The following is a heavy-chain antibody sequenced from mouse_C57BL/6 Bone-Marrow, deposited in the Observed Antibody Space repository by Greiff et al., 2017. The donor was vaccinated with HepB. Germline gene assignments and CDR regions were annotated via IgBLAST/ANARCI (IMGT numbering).Heavy chain of an antibody. CDR2: IFPGSGST. CDR3: AREGIYDGYPDWYFDV. D-gene: IGHD2-3*01. J-gene: IGHJ1*03. V-gene: IGHV1-75*01. CDR1: GYTFTDYY. Sequence: VQLQQSGPELVKPGASVKISCKASGYTFTDYYINWVNQRPGQGLEWIGWIFPGSGSTYYNEKFKGKATLTVDKSSSTAYMLLSSLTSEDSAVYFCAREGIYDGYPDWYFDVWGTGTTVTVSS.